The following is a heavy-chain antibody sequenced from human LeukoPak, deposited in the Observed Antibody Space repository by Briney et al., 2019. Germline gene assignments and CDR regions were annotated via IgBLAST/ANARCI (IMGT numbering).Heavy chain of an antibody. CDR2: INHSGST. Sequence: PSETLSLTCAVYGGSFSGYYWSWIRQPPGKGLEWVGEINHSGSTNYNPSLKRRVTISVDTSKNQFTLKLSSVTAADTAVYYCGREGSGADYWGQGTLVTVSS. J-gene: IGHJ4*02. CDR1: GGSFSGYY. CDR3: GREGSGADY. D-gene: IGHD6-25*01. V-gene: IGHV4-34*01.